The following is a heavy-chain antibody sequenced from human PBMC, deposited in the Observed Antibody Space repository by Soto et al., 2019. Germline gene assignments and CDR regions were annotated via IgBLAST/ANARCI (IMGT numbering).Heavy chain of an antibody. CDR1: GASLSPYY. D-gene: IGHD1-7*01. CDR3: ARTNYYGKNWYFSK. CDR2: IHYSGNT. V-gene: IGHV4-59*08. Sequence: SETLSLTCTVSGASLSPYYWSWIRQAPGKGLEWIGYIHYSGNTKYNPSLESRVTILVDTSKNEFSLKLTSVTAADTASYFCARTNYYGKNWYFSKWGPGTLVTVSS. J-gene: IGHJ4*02.